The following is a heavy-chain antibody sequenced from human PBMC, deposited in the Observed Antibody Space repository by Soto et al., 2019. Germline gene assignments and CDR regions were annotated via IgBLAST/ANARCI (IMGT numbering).Heavy chain of an antibody. J-gene: IGHJ5*02. D-gene: IGHD6-13*01. V-gene: IGHV3-21*01. Sequence: GGSLRLSCAASGFTFRSFTMNWVRQAPGKGLEWVSTISSNSAHIYYTDALRGRFTISRDNAKNSLHLQMNSLRAEDTAVYYCTRDASRDSSARGWFDPWGPGTLGTVS. CDR2: ISSNSAHI. CDR3: TRDASRDSSARGWFDP. CDR1: GFTFRSFT.